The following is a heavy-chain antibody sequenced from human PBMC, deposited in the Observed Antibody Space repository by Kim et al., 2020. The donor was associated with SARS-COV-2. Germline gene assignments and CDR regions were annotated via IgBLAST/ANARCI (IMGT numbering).Heavy chain of an antibody. V-gene: IGHV3-15*01. CDR3: TTDSSGYYYGDQTDY. Sequence: GGSLRLSCAASGFTFSNAWMSWVRQAPGKGLEWVGRIKSKTDGGTTDYAAPVKGRFTISRDDSKNTLYLQMNSLKTEDTAVYYCTTDSSGYYYGDQTDYWGQGTLVTVSS. CDR2: IKSKTDGGTT. D-gene: IGHD3-22*01. CDR1: GFTFSNAW. J-gene: IGHJ4*02.